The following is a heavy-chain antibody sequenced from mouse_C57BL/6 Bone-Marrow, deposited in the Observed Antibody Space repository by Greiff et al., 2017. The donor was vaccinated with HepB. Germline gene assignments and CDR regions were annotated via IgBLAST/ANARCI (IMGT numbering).Heavy chain of an antibody. CDR2: IYPRSGNT. CDR3: AMTTVVAPCYAMDY. V-gene: IGHV1-81*01. Sequence: QVQLQQSGAELARPGASVKLSCKASGYTFTSYGISWVKQRTGQGLEWIGEIYPRSGNTYYNEKFKGKATLTADKSSSTAYMELRSLTSEDSAVYFCAMTTVVAPCYAMDYWGQGTPGTVSS. CDR1: GYTFTSYG. D-gene: IGHD1-1*01. J-gene: IGHJ4*01.